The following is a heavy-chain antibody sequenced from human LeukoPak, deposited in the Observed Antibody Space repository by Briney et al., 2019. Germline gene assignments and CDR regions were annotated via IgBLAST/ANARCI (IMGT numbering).Heavy chain of an antibody. CDR1: GYTFTSYG. Sequence: ASVKVSCTASGYTFTSYGISWVRQAPGQGLEWMGWISAYNGNTNYAQKLQGRVTMTTNTSTSTAYMELRSLRSDDTAVYYCARDPGDDLTFDYWGQGTLVTVSS. D-gene: IGHD7-27*01. CDR2: ISAYNGNT. CDR3: ARDPGDDLTFDY. J-gene: IGHJ4*02. V-gene: IGHV1-18*01.